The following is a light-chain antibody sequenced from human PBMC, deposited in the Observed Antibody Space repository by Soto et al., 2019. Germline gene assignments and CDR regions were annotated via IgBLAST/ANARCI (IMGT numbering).Light chain of an antibody. J-gene: IGKJ3*01. CDR2: GAS. CDR1: QSVSSSY. Sequence: EIVLTQSPGTLSLSPGERATLSCRASQSVSSSYLAWYHQKPGQAPRLLIYGASNRATGIPDRFSGSGSGADFTLTISRLEPEDFAVYYCQLYDTSVFTFGPGTKVDIK. V-gene: IGKV3-20*01. CDR3: QLYDTSVFT.